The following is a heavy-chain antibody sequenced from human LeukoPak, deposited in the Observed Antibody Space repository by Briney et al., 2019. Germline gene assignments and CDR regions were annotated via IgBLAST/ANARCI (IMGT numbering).Heavy chain of an antibody. CDR2: IWHSGTT. CDR1: GASIISNNW. V-gene: IGHV4-4*02. D-gene: IGHD4-17*01. J-gene: IGHJ4*02. CDR3: MGADYGGH. Sequence: SETLSLTCAVSGASIISNNWWSWVRQPSGKGLEWIGEIWHSGTTNYNPSLKSRVTISVDKSKNQFSLKLNSVTAADTAVYYGMGADYGGHWGQGTLVTVSS.